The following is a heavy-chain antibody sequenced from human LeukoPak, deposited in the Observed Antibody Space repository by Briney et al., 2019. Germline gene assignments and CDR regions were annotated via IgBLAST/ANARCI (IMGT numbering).Heavy chain of an antibody. CDR2: IYYSGST. D-gene: IGHD3-10*01. V-gene: IGHV4-59*08. J-gene: IGHJ3*02. CDR1: GGSISSYY. Sequence: PSETLSLTCTVSGGSISSYYWSWIRQPPGKGLEWIGYIYYSGSTNYNPSLKSRVTISVDTSKNQFSLKLSSVTAADTAVYYCARQGTMVRGHRAFDIWGQGTMVTVSS. CDR3: ARQGTMVRGHRAFDI.